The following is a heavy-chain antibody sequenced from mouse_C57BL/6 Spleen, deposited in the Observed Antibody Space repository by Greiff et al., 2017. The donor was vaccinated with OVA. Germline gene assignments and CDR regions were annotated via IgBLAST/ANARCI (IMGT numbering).Heavy chain of an antibody. CDR3: ASRTMDGYYQGFAY. CDR2: ISSGGSYT. D-gene: IGHD2-3*01. Sequence: EVQVVESGGDLVKPGGSLKLSCAASGFTFSSYGMSWVRQTPDKRLEWVATISSGGSYTYYPDSVKGRFTISRDNAKTTLYLQMSSLRSEDTAMYYCASRTMDGYYQGFAYWGQGTLVTVSA. CDR1: GFTFSSYG. J-gene: IGHJ3*01. V-gene: IGHV5-6*01.